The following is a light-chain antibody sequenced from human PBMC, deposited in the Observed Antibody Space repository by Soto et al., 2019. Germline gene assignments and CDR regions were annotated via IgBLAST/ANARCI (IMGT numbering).Light chain of an antibody. CDR1: RSNIGGGYD. CDR2: GNS. Sequence: QSVLTQPPSVSGTPGQRVSISCTGSRSNIGGGYDVHWYQQLPGTAPKLLIYGNSNRPSGVPDRFSGSKSGTSASLAITGLQAEDEADYYCQSYDNSLSVYVFGTGTKLTVL. CDR3: QSYDNSLSVYV. J-gene: IGLJ1*01. V-gene: IGLV1-40*01.